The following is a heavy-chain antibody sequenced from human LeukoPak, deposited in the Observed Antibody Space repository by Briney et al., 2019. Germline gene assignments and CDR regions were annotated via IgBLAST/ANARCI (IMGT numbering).Heavy chain of an antibody. CDR2: ISGSGGTT. D-gene: IGHD5-12*01. J-gene: IGHJ2*01. CDR3: ATGSLDIVLTNPPLHVFGYFDL. CDR1: GFTFSSYA. Sequence: PGGSLRLSCAASGFTFSSYAMSWVRQAPGKGLEWVSGISGSGGTTYYADSVKGRFTISRDNSKNTLYLQMNSLRAEDTAVYYCATGSLDIVLTNPPLHVFGYFDLWGRGTLVTVSS. V-gene: IGHV3-23*01.